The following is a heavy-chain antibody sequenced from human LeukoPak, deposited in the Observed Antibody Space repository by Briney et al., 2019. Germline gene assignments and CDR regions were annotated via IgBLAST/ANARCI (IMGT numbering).Heavy chain of an antibody. CDR2: IYSSGSTI. D-gene: IGHD3-10*01. Sequence: PGGPLSLSCAASGFTYSIYEMYWARDAPGRGLVGVSYIYSSGSTIYYPGSVKVRFTISRYHSKNTLYNQMTRRRADDQTVHYCAKDPVTMVLGVIGSYYYYYMDVWGKGTTVTVSS. CDR1: GFTYSIYE. J-gene: IGHJ6*03. CDR3: AKDPVTMVLGVIGSYYYYYMDV. V-gene: IGHV3-48*03.